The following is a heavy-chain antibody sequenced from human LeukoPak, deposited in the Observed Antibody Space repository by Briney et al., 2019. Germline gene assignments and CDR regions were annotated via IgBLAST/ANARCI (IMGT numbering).Heavy chain of an antibody. CDR3: ASSESVP. Sequence: PSETLSLTCTVSGGSISSSSYYWGWIRQPPGKGLEWVGSIYYSGSTYYNPSLKRRVTISVNPSNNHFSRKPSSVTAAHPGLYYCASSESVPWGEGTLVAVSS. CDR2: IYYSGST. J-gene: IGHJ5*02. CDR1: GGSISSSSYY. V-gene: IGHV4-39*01.